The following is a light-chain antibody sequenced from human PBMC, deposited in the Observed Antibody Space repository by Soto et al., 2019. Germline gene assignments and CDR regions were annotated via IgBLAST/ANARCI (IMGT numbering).Light chain of an antibody. CDR1: QTITNN. CDR3: QQYNNWPTAT. V-gene: IGKV3-15*01. CDR2: DAS. J-gene: IGKJ1*01. Sequence: EIVMTQSPATLSVSPGERATLSCRASQTITNNLAWYQQKPGQAPRLLIYDASTRATGVPARFSGSGSGTEFTLTISSLQSEDFALYYCQQYNNWPTATFGQGTKVEIK.